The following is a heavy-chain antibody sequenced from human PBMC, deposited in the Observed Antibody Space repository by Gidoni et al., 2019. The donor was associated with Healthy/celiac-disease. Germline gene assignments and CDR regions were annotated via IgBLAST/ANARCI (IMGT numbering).Heavy chain of an antibody. CDR2: IYSGGST. Sequence: EVQLVETGGGLIQPGGSLSLSCAASGFTVSSNYMSWVRQAPGKGLEWVSVIYSGGSTYYADSVKGRFTISRDNSKNTLYLQMNSLRAEDTAVYYCARGGRYYDSSGYSYYYYGMDVWGQGTTVTVSS. D-gene: IGHD3-22*01. V-gene: IGHV3-53*02. J-gene: IGHJ6*02. CDR1: GFTVSSNY. CDR3: ARGGRYYDSSGYSYYYYGMDV.